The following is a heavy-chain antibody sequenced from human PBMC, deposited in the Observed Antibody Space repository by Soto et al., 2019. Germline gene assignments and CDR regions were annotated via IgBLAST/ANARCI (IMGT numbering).Heavy chain of an antibody. J-gene: IGHJ6*03. Sequence: EVQLAESGGGLAQPGGSLRLSCAASGLTLSGYAMDWVRKAQGKGREYVSGISSNGVGTYYANSVQGRFTISRDNSKNTVYLQMGSLRPEDMAVYYCARRARPDFYYMDVWGKGTTVTVSS. CDR1: GLTLSGYA. V-gene: IGHV3-64*01. CDR3: ARRARPDFYYMDV. D-gene: IGHD6-6*01. CDR2: ISSNGVGT.